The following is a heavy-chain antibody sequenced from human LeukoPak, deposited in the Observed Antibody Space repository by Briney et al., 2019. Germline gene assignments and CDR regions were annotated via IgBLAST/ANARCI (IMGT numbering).Heavy chain of an antibody. CDR2: IYYSGST. CDR1: GGSINSYY. Sequence: SETLSLTCTVSGGSINSYYWSWIRQPPGKGLEWIAYIYYSGSTSYNPSLKSRVTMSVDTSKNQFSLKLSSVTAADTAIYYCARENPSGYYNRPIDYWGQGTLVTVSS. CDR3: ARENPSGYYNRPIDY. V-gene: IGHV4-59*01. J-gene: IGHJ4*02. D-gene: IGHD3-22*01.